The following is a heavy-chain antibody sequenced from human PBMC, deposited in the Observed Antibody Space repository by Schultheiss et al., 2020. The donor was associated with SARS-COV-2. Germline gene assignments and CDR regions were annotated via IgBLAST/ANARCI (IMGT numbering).Heavy chain of an antibody. CDR3: AREAKQQLVN. J-gene: IGHJ6*02. D-gene: IGHD6-13*01. CDR2: IYYSGSS. V-gene: IGHV4-61*01. CDR1: GYSISSGYY. Sequence: SETLSLTCAVSGYSISSGYYWTWIRQPPGKGLEWIGYIYYSGSSNYNPSLRSRVTISVDTSKNQFSLKLSSVTAADTAVYYCAREAKQQLVNWGQGTTVTVSS.